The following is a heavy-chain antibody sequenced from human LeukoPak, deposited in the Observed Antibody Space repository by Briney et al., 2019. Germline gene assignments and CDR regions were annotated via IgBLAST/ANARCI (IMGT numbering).Heavy chain of an antibody. V-gene: IGHV1-2*02. CDR1: GYTFTGYY. D-gene: IGHD2-21*02. CDR2: INPNSGGT. Sequence: ASVKVSCKASGYTFTGYYMHWVRQAPGQGLEWMGWINPNSGGTNYAQKFQGRVTMTRDTSISTAYMELSRLRSDDTAVYYCARVLNGGDLRRFDYWGQGTLVTVSS. CDR3: ARVLNGGDLRRFDY. J-gene: IGHJ4*02.